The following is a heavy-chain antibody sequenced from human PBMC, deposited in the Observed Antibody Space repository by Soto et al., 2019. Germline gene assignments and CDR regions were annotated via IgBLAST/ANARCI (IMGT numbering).Heavy chain of an antibody. V-gene: IGHV3-21*01. CDR3: ARVSDYGDFDAFDI. CDR1: GFTFSSYS. Sequence: EVQLVESGGGLVKPGGSLRLSRAASGFTFSSYSMNWVRQAPGKGLEWVSSISSSSSYIYYADSVKGRFTISRDNAKNSLYLQMNSLRAEDTAVYYCARVSDYGDFDAFDIWGQGTMVTVSS. J-gene: IGHJ3*02. CDR2: ISSSSSYI. D-gene: IGHD4-17*01.